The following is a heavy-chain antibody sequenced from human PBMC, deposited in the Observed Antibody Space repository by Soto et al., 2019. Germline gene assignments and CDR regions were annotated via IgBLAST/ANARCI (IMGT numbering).Heavy chain of an antibody. J-gene: IGHJ2*01. CDR2: IYYTGST. CDR1: GGSISSYY. D-gene: IGHD4-17*01. CDR3: PNGYWYFAL. Sequence: QVQLQESGPGLVKPSETLSLTCTVSGGSISSYYWSWIRQPPGKGLECIGYIYYTGSTNYNPSLSSLVTISVAPSKNQFPLQLSSVTAADTAVYYCPNGYWYFALWGRGTLVTVSS. V-gene: IGHV4-59*01.